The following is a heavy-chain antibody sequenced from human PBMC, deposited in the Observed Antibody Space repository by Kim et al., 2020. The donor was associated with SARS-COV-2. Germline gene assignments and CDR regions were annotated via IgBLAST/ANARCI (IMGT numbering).Heavy chain of an antibody. CDR1: GYTFTSYG. V-gene: IGHV1-18*04. D-gene: IGHD2-15*01. J-gene: IGHJ6*02. Sequence: ASVKVSCKASGYTFTSYGISWVRQAPGQGLEWMGWISAYNGNTNYAQKLQGRVTMTTDTSTSTAYMELRSLRSDDTAVYYCARVGYCSGGSCSRYPIIWRYYYYYGMDVWGQGTTVTVSS. CDR2: ISAYNGNT. CDR3: ARVGYCSGGSCSRYPIIWRYYYYYGMDV.